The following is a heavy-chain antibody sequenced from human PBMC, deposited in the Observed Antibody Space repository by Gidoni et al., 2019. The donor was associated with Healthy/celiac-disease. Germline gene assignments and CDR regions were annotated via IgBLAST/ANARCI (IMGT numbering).Heavy chain of an antibody. Sequence: QVQPQQWGAGLLKPSATLLLTCAVYGWSFSGYYWSWIRQPPGKGLEWIGEINHSGSTNYNPSLKSRVTISVDTSKNQFSLKLSSVTAADTAVYYCARGDGSGSISLLFWGQGTLVTVSS. J-gene: IGHJ4*02. CDR3: ARGDGSGSISLLF. CDR2: INHSGST. V-gene: IGHV4-34*01. D-gene: IGHD3-10*01. CDR1: GWSFSGYY.